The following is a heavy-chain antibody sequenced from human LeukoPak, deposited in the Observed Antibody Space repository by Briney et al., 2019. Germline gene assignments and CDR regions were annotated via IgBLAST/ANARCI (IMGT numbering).Heavy chain of an antibody. J-gene: IGHJ6*03. Sequence: GASVKVSCKASGYTFTSYAMNWVRQAPGQGLEWMGWINTNTGNPTYAQGFTGRFVFSLDTSVSTAYLQISSLKAEDTAVYYCAESYGEPEYYYYYYMDVWGKGTMVTVSS. CDR2: INTNTGNP. D-gene: IGHD5-18*01. CDR3: AESYGEPEYYYYYYMDV. V-gene: IGHV7-4-1*02. CDR1: GYTFTSYA.